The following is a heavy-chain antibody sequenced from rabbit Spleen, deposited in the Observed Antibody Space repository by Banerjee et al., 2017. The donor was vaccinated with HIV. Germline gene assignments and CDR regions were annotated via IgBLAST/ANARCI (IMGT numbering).Heavy chain of an antibody. CDR2: IDTGSSGFT. J-gene: IGHJ6*01. Sequence: QEQLVESGGGLVKPEGSLKLSCTASGFSFSSSSYMCWVRQAPGKGLEWIACIDTGSSGFTYFATWAKGRFTCSKPSSTTVTLQMTRLTAADTATYFCARDTSSSFSSYGMDLWGPGTLVTVS. CDR1: GFSFSSSSY. D-gene: IGHD1-1*01. CDR3: ARDTSSSFSSYGMDL. V-gene: IGHV1S45*01.